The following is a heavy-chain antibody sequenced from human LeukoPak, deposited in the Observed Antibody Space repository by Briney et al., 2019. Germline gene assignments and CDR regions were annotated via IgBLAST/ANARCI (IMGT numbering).Heavy chain of an antibody. Sequence: GSSVKVSCKASGGTFSSYAISWVRQAPGQGLEWMGGIIPIFGTANYAQKFQGRVTITADESTSTAYMELSSLRSEDTAVYYCATQNYDFWSGYYGRGNYGMDVWGQGTTVTVSS. CDR1: GGTFSSYA. J-gene: IGHJ6*02. CDR2: IIPIFGTA. D-gene: IGHD3-3*01. CDR3: ATQNYDFWSGYYGRGNYGMDV. V-gene: IGHV1-69*01.